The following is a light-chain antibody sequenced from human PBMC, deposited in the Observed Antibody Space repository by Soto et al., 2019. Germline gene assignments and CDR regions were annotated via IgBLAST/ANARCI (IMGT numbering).Light chain of an antibody. CDR1: SSNIGSKT. CDR2: SNN. V-gene: IGLV1-44*01. CDR3: AAWDDSLNGVV. Sequence: QSVLTQPHSASGTPGQRVTISCSGSSSNIGSKTVEWYQQLPGPAPKLLINSNNQRPSGVPDRFSGSKSGTSASLAISGLQSEDEADYYCAAWDDSLNGVVVGGGTKLTVL. J-gene: IGLJ2*01.